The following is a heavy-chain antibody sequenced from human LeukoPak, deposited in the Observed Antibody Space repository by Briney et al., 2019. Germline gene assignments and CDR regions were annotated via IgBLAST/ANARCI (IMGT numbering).Heavy chain of an antibody. CDR2: LSGSTAYT. Sequence: GGSLRLSCVASGFTFSKYAMSWVRRAPGKGLEWVSALSGSTAYTNYADSVKGRFTISRDNSKNTLYLQMNSLRAEDTAVYYCAKDYGGNPFDYWGQGTLVTVSS. CDR3: AKDYGGNPFDY. J-gene: IGHJ4*02. V-gene: IGHV3-23*01. D-gene: IGHD4-23*01. CDR1: GFTFSKYA.